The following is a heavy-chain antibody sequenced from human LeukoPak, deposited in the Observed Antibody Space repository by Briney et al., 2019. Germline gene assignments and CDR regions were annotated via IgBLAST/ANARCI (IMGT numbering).Heavy chain of an antibody. D-gene: IGHD4-11*01. CDR3: ARGVPKTSYYYYYMDV. V-gene: IGHV3-7*01. J-gene: IGHJ6*03. Sequence: GGSLRLSCAASGFTFSRYWMSWVRQAPGKGLEWVANIKQDGSEKYYVDSVKGRFTISRDNAKNSLYLQMNSLRAEDTAVYYCARGVPKTSYYYYYMDVWGKGTTVTVSS. CDR1: GFTFSRYW. CDR2: IKQDGSEK.